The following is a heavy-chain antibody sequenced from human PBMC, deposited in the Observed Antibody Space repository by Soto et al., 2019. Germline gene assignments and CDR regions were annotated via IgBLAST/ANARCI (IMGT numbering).Heavy chain of an antibody. CDR3: ARDPYPWEWLVQGAFDV. V-gene: IGHV3-21*01. J-gene: IGHJ3*01. D-gene: IGHD6-19*01. CDR1: GFTFSSYS. Sequence: VGSLRLSCAASGFTFSSYSMNWVRQAPGKGLEWVSSISSSSSYIYYADSVKGRFTISRDNAKNSLYLQMNSLSAEDTAVSYCARDPYPWEWLVQGAFDVWGQGTMVTVSS. CDR2: ISSSSSYI.